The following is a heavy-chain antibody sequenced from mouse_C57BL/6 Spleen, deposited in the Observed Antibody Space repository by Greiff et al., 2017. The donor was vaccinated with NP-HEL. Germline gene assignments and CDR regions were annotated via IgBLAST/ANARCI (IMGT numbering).Heavy chain of an antibody. V-gene: IGHV1-42*01. CDR1: GYSFTGYY. CDR3: AGGGNFAWFAY. CDR2: INPSTGGT. Sequence: EVQLQQSGPELVKPGASVKISCKASGYSFTGYYMNWVKQSPEKSLEWIGEINPSTGGTTYNQKFKAKATLTVDKSSSTAYMQLKSLTSEDSAVYYCAGGGNFAWFAYWGQGTLVTVSA. D-gene: IGHD2-1*01. J-gene: IGHJ3*01.